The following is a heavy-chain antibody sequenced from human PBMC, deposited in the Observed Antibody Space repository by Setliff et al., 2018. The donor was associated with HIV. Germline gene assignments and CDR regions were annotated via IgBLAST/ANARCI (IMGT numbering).Heavy chain of an antibody. CDR1: GGSLSGYY. CDR2: INHSGST. D-gene: IGHD4-4*01. CDR3: ARGRMATVLIRNWIDP. Sequence: SETLSLTCAVYGGSLSGYYWTWIRQPPGKGLEWIGEINHSGSTNYDPSLRSRVTISIDTSKNQFSLKLSSVTAADTAMYYCARGRMATVLIRNWIDPWGQGSLVTVSS. J-gene: IGHJ5*02. V-gene: IGHV4-34*01.